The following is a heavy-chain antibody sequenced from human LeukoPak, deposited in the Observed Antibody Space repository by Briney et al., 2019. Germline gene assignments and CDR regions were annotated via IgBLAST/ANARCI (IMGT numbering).Heavy chain of an antibody. D-gene: IGHD3-10*01. CDR2: IYTSGST. CDR1: GGSISSGSYY. Sequence: SETLSLTCTVSGGSISSGSYYWSWIRQPARKGLEWIGRIYTSGSTNYNPSLKSRVTISVDTSKNQFSLKLSSVTAADTAVYYCARHGLSWFGGFDYWGQGTLVTVSS. CDR3: ARHGLSWFGGFDY. V-gene: IGHV4-61*02. J-gene: IGHJ4*02.